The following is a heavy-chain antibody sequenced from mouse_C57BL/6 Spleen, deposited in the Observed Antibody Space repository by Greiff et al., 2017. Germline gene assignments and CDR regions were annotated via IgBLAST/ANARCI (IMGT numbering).Heavy chain of an antibody. CDR1: GYSFTDHN. D-gene: IGHD1-1*01. CDR2: INPNYGTT. V-gene: IGHV1-39*01. J-gene: IGHJ4*01. Sequence: EVQLQQSGPELVKPGASVKISCKASGYSFTDHNMNWVKQSNGKSLEWIGVINPNYGTTSYNQKFKGKATLTVDQSSSTAYMQLNSLTSEDSAVYYGAKYGSGAYDAMDYWGQGTSVTVSS. CDR3: AKYGSGAYDAMDY.